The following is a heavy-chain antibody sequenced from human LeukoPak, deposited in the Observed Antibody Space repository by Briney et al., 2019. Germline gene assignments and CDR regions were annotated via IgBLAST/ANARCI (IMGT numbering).Heavy chain of an antibody. CDR3: VSPRGFSYGYFDY. CDR1: GCSISSSSAY. CDR2: IYYSKNT. Sequence: PSETLSLTCTVSGCSISSSSAYWGWIRQPPGKGLEWIGSIYYSKNTYYNPSLKSRVTISADTSKNQFSLTLVSVSGTDTAVYYCVSPRGFSYGYFDYWGQGTLVTVSS. V-gene: IGHV4-39*01. J-gene: IGHJ4*02. D-gene: IGHD5-18*01.